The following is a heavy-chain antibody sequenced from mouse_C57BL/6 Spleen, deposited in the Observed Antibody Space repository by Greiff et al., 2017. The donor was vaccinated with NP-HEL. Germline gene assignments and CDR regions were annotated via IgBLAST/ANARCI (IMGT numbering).Heavy chain of an antibody. V-gene: IGHV14-4*01. CDR1: GFNIKDDY. J-gene: IGHJ4*01. CDR2: IDPENGDT. CDR3: TTSPILHITTVVGMDY. D-gene: IGHD1-1*01. Sequence: EVKLMESGAELVRPGASVKLSCTASGFNIKDDYMHWVKQRPEQGLEWIGWIDPENGDTEYASKFQGKATITADTSSNTAYLQLSSLTSEDTAVYYCTTSPILHITTVVGMDYWGQGTSVTVSS.